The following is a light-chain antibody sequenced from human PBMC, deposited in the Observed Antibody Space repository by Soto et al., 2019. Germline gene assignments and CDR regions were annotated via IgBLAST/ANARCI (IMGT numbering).Light chain of an antibody. Sequence: DIQMTQSPSTLSGSVGDRVTITCRASQTISCWLAWYQQKPGKAPKLLIYKASTLKSGVPSRFSGTGTGTEFTLTISSLQADDFATYYCQQHNSFSITFGQGTRLAIK. V-gene: IGKV1-5*03. CDR3: QQHNSFSIT. CDR2: KAS. CDR1: QTISCW. J-gene: IGKJ5*01.